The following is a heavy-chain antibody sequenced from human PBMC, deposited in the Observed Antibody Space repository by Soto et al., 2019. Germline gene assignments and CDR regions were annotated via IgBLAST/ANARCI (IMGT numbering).Heavy chain of an antibody. CDR3: ARVGKGSSNYDILTGYYASWFDP. CDR2: IIPIFGTA. D-gene: IGHD3-9*01. J-gene: IGHJ5*02. V-gene: IGHV1-69*13. CDR1: GGTFSSYA. Sequence: ASVKVSCKASGGTFSSYAISWVRQAPGQGLEWMGGIIPIFGTANYAQKFQGRVTITADESTSTAYVELSSLRSEDTAVYYCARVGKGSSNYDILTGYYASWFDPWGQGTLVTVSS.